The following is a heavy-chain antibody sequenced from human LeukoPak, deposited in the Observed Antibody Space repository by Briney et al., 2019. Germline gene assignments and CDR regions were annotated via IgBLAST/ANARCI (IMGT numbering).Heavy chain of an antibody. V-gene: IGHV1-2*02. CDR2: INPNSGGT. CDR3: ARDQGGGATDFDY. D-gene: IGHD1-26*01. CDR1: GGTFNVYY. Sequence: ASVKVSCKASGGTFNVYYIHWVRQAPGQGLEWMGWINPNSGGTNYAQKFQGRVTLTRDTSISTVYMELSRLTSDDTAVYYCARDQGGGATDFDYWGQGTLVTVSS. J-gene: IGHJ4*02.